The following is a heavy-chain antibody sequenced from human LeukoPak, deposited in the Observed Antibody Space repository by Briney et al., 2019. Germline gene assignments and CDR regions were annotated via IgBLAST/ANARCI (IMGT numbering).Heavy chain of an antibody. CDR2: INPNSGGT. V-gene: IGHV1-2*04. CDR1: GYTFTGYY. J-gene: IGHJ6*02. Sequence: ASVKVSCKASGYTFTGYYMHWVRQAPGQGLEWMGWINPNSGGTNYAQKFQGWVTMTRDTSISTAYMELSRLRSEDTAVYYCARDPSDYYDILTGYVDQSNYYYYGMDVWGQGTTVTVSS. D-gene: IGHD3-9*01. CDR3: ARDPSDYYDILTGYVDQSNYYYYGMDV.